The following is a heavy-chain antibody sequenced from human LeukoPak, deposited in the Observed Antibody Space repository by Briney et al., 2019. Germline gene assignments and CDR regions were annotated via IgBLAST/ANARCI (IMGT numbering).Heavy chain of an antibody. V-gene: IGHV4-30-2*01. Sequence: RASETLSLTCAVSGGSISSGGYSWSWIRQPPGKGLEWIGYIYHSGSTYYNPSLKSRVTISVDRSKNQFSLKLSSVTAADTAVYYCARFDSGYDYFYFDHWGQGTLVTVSS. CDR1: GGSISSGGYS. CDR2: IYHSGST. CDR3: ARFDSGYDYFYFDH. D-gene: IGHD5-12*01. J-gene: IGHJ4*02.